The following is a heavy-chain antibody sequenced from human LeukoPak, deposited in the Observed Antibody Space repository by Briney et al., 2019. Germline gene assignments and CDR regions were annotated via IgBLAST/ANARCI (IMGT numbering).Heavy chain of an antibody. CDR1: GFTFSSYA. D-gene: IGHD6-13*01. Sequence: PGGSLRLSCAASGFTFSSYAMSWVRQAPGKGLEWVSAISGSGGSTYYADSVKGRFTISRDNSKNTLYLQMNSLRAEDTAVYYCAKDLERGVGSWPYFDYWGQGTLVTVSS. J-gene: IGHJ4*02. CDR2: ISGSGGST. V-gene: IGHV3-23*01. CDR3: AKDLERGVGSWPYFDY.